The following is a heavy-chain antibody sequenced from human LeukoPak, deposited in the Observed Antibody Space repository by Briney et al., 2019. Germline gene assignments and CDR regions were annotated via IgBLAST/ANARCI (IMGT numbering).Heavy chain of an antibody. CDR3: VRDQELGAKWNGDY. V-gene: IGHV3-33*08. D-gene: IGHD1-7*01. CDR2: IWYDGSNK. Sequence: PGGSLRLSCSASGFTFSSYAMHWVRQAPGKGLEWVAVIWYDGSNKYYGDSVKGRFTISRDNSKNTLYLQMNSLRAEDTAVYYCVRDQELGAKWNGDYWGQGTLVTVSS. CDR1: GFTFSSYA. J-gene: IGHJ4*02.